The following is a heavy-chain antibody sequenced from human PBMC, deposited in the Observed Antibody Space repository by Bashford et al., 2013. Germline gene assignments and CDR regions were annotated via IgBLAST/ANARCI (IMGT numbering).Heavy chain of an antibody. J-gene: IGHJ6*02. CDR1: GGSISSYY. CDR2: IYTSGST. Sequence: SSETLSLTCTVSGGSISSYYWSWIRQPAGKGLEWIGRIYTSGSTNYNPSLKSRVTMSVDTSKNQFSLKLSSVTAADTAVYYCAMGLTTVTTLGYYYGMDVWGQGTTVTGLL. CDR3: AMGLTTVTTLGYYYGMDV. D-gene: IGHD4-17*01. V-gene: IGHV4-4*07.